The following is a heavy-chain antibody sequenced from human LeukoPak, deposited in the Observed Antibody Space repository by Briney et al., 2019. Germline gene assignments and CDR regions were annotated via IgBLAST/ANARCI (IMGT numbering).Heavy chain of an antibody. J-gene: IGHJ6*03. CDR1: GGSISSGSYY. V-gene: IGHV4-61*02. D-gene: IGHD4-11*01. CDR3: ARTYSNYSRYYYYYYMDV. CDR2: IYTSGST. Sequence: KTSETLSLTCVFSGGSISSGSYYWSWIRQPAGKGLEWIGRIYTSGSTNYNPSLKSRVTISVDTSKNHFSLRLSSVTAADTAVYYCARTYSNYSRYYYYYYMDVWGKGTTVTVSS.